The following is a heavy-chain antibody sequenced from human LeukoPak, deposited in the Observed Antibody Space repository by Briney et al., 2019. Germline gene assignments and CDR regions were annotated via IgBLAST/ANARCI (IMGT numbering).Heavy chain of an antibody. V-gene: IGHV1-18*01. Sequence: GASVKVSCKASGYTFTSYGISWVRQAPGQGLEWMGWISAYNGNTNYAQKLQGRVTMTTDTSTSTTYMELRSLRSDGTAVYYCARVMVIPGYYMDVWGKGTTVTVSS. D-gene: IGHD5-18*01. CDR1: GYTFTSYG. J-gene: IGHJ6*03. CDR2: ISAYNGNT. CDR3: ARVMVIPGYYMDV.